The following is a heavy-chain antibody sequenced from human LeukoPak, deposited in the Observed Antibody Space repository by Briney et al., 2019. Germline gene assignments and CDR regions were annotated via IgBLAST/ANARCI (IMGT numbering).Heavy chain of an antibody. Sequence: ASVKVSCKASGYTFTGYYMHWVRQAPGQGLEWMGRINPNSGGTNYAQKFQGRVTMTRDTSISTAYMDLRSLRSDDTAVYYCARGGPWERRGQFLYYFDYWGQGTLVTVSS. CDR3: ARGGPWERRGQFLYYFDY. CDR1: GYTFTGYY. V-gene: IGHV1-2*06. D-gene: IGHD1-26*01. J-gene: IGHJ4*02. CDR2: INPNSGGT.